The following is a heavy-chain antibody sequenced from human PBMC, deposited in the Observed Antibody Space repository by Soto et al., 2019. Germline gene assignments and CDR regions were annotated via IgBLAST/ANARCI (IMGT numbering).Heavy chain of an antibody. CDR2: IKQDGSEE. J-gene: IGHJ6*01. D-gene: IGHD3-3*02. CDR1: GQTFNRYW. V-gene: IGHV3-7*03. Sequence: DVQLAESGGGLVQPGGSLRLSCVASGQTFNRYWMSWVRQAPGKGLEWVANIKQDGSEEYYVDSVKGRFTISRDNAKKSLELQMNSLIAEHTAMCYCVSTHFASGSLDVYGMEVWGQGTRVIVSS. CDR3: VSTHFASGSLDVYGMEV.